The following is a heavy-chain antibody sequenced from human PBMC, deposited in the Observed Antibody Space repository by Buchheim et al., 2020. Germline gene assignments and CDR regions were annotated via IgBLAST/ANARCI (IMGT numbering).Heavy chain of an antibody. CDR2: VNPSGGGT. CDR1: GYTFSNYY. Sequence: QVQLVQSGAEVKKPGASVKVSCKASGYTFSNYYIHWVRQAPGQGLEWMGIVNPSGGGTSYPQKFQGRATMTRDTSTSPVYMELSSLRSEDTAVYYCARGGGDIVVVPASIHVHYLDVWGKGTT. J-gene: IGHJ6*03. CDR3: ARGGGDIVVVPASIHVHYLDV. V-gene: IGHV1-46*01. D-gene: IGHD2-2*02.